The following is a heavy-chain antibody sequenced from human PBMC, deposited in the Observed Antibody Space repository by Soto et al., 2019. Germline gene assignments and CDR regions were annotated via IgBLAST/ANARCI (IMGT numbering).Heavy chain of an antibody. Sequence: SVKVSCKASGGTFSSYTISWVRQAPGQGLEWMGRIIPILGIANYAQKFQGRVTITADKSKNSVYLQMNSLRAEDTALYYCVRDVGYCTGGGCYAWFDPWGQGTLVTVSS. CDR2: IIPILGIA. CDR1: GGTFSSYT. D-gene: IGHD2-8*02. J-gene: IGHJ5*02. CDR3: VRDVGYCTGGGCYAWFDP. V-gene: IGHV1-69*02.